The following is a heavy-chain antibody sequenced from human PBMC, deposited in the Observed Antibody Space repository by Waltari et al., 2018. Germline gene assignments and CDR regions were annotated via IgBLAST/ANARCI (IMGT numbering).Heavy chain of an antibody. D-gene: IGHD1-26*01. CDR1: GYSISSGYY. V-gene: IGHV4-38-2*02. J-gene: IGHJ4*02. CDR2: IYHRGST. CDR3: AREVYSGSALDY. Sequence: QVQLQESGPGLVKPSETLSLTCTVSGYSISSGYYWGWIRQPPGKGLEWIGSIYHRGSTYYNPSLKSRVTISVDTSKNQFSLKLSSVTAADTAVYYCAREVYSGSALDYWGQGTLVTVSS.